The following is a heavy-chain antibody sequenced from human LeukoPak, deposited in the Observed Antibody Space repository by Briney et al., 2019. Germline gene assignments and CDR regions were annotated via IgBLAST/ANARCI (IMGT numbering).Heavy chain of an antibody. D-gene: IGHD3-10*01. J-gene: IGHJ4*02. CDR1: GGSISSYF. Sequence: PSETLSLTCTVSGGSISSYFWSGIRQPPGKGLEWIGYMYYSGSTKYNPSLKSRVTISVNTSKNQFSLKMSSVTAADTAIYYCARDYYGSGSQDIWGQGTLVTVSS. CDR3: ARDYYGSGSQDI. V-gene: IGHV4-59*01. CDR2: MYYSGST.